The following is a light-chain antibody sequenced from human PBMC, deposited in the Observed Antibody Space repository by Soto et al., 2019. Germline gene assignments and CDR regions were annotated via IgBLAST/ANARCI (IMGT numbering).Light chain of an antibody. V-gene: IGKV2-28*01. CDR3: MQALHLPYT. J-gene: IGKJ2*01. Sequence: DIVMTQSPLSLPVTPGEPASISCRASQSLLRSDGYNDLDWYLQKPGRSPQLLIDLTSTRASGVPDRFTGSASGTDFTLRISRVESEDVGIYYCMQALHLPYTFGQGTKLEIK. CDR2: LTS. CDR1: QSLLRSDGYND.